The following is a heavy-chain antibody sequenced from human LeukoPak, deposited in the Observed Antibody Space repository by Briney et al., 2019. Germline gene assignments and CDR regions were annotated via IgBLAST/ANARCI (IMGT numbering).Heavy chain of an antibody. J-gene: IGHJ2*01. V-gene: IGHV4-34*01. CDR3: ARGVTTVNWGEWYFDL. Sequence: PSETLSLTCAVYGGSFSGYYWNWIRQPPGKGLEWIGDINHTGSTNYNPSLKSRVTISVDTSKNQFSRKPSSMTPANTAPYRFARGVTTVNWGEWYFDLWGRGTLVTVSS. CDR2: INHTGST. CDR1: GGSFSGYY. D-gene: IGHD4-17*01.